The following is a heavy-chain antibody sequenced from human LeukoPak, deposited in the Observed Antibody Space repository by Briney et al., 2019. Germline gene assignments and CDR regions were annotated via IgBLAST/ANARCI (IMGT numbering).Heavy chain of an antibody. Sequence: GGSLRLSCAAFGFTFSSYGMHWVRQAPGKGLEWVAFIRYDGSNKYYADSVKGRFTISRDNSKNTLYLQMNSLRAEDTAVYYCATSCSSTSCYSFPDAFDIWGQGTMVTVSS. V-gene: IGHV3-30*02. CDR3: ATSCSSTSCYSFPDAFDI. J-gene: IGHJ3*02. CDR2: IRYDGSNK. D-gene: IGHD2-2*01. CDR1: GFTFSSYG.